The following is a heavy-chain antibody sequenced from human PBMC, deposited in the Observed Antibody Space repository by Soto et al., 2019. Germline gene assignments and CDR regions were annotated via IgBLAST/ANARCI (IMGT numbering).Heavy chain of an antibody. CDR3: VSVRRGVSFSTHGYYYYYMDV. V-gene: IGHV4-34*01. D-gene: IGHD3-10*02. J-gene: IGHJ6*03. Sequence: SETLSLTCVVSGGSLSDYFWSWIRQPPEMALEWIGEINHLGSINYNPSLKSRVTMSLDTSKNQFALNLSSVTAADTAVYYCVSVRRGVSFSTHGYYYYYMDVCANGTTDTVS. CDR2: INHLGSI. CDR1: GGSLSDYF.